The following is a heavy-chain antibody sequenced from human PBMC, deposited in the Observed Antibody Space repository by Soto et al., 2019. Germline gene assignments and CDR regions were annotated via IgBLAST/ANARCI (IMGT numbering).Heavy chain of an antibody. V-gene: IGHV3-48*02. CDR2: ISSSSSTI. CDR3: ARVTHVLFYACDI. J-gene: IGHJ3*02. Sequence: EVQLVESCGGLVQPGGSLRLSCAASGFTFSSYSMNWVRKAPGQGLEWVSYISSSSSTIYYADSVTGRFTISRDNAKNSLYLQMNSLKDEDTAVYECARVTHVLFYACDIWGHGTMVTVSA. CDR1: GFTFSSYS. D-gene: IGHD3-16*01.